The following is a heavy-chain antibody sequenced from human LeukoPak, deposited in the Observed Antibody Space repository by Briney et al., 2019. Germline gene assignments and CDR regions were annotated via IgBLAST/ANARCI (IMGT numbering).Heavy chain of an antibody. CDR3: APQYSSSSRVYFDY. Sequence: SVKVSCKASGGTFSSYTISWVRQAPGQGLEWMGRIIPILGIANYAQKFQGRVTITADKSTSTAYMELSSLRSEDTAVYYCAPQYSSSSRVYFDYWGQGTLVTVSS. CDR1: GGTFSSYT. V-gene: IGHV1-69*02. CDR2: IIPILGIA. J-gene: IGHJ4*02. D-gene: IGHD6-6*01.